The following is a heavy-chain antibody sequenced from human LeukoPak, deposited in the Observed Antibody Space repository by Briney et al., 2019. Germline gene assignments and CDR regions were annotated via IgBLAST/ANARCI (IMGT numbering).Heavy chain of an antibody. CDR3: ARDPDYGDPY. V-gene: IGHV3-11*01. Sequence: GGSLRLSCTVSGCTLTDHYMSWFRQSPGRGLEWISWITSSGTTTDYADSVKGRFTTSRDNTKNSVYLQMSSLRADDTAVYYCARDPDYGDPYWGQGTLVTVSS. J-gene: IGHJ4*02. CDR2: ITSSGTTT. D-gene: IGHD4-17*01. CDR1: GCTLTDHY.